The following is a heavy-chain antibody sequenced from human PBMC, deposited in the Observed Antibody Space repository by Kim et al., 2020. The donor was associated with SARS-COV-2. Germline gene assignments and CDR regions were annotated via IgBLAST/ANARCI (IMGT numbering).Heavy chain of an antibody. D-gene: IGHD3-22*01. J-gene: IGHJ4*02. Sequence: PKSRVTISVDRSENQFSLKLSSVTAADTAVYYCARGNGENYYDSSGYLDYWGQGTLVTVSS. CDR3: ARGNGENYYDSSGYLDY. V-gene: IGHV4-30-2*01.